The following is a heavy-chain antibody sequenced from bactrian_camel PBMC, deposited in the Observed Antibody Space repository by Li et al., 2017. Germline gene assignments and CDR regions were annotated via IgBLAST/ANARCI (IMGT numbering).Heavy chain of an antibody. CDR1: PATYTFKQYC. D-gene: IGHD5*01. J-gene: IGHJ4*01. CDR3: ATALRAEYIHIAQ. CDR2: ITTGGGAR. V-gene: IGHV3S1*01. Sequence: HVQLVESGGGSVQAGGSLRLSCAVSPATYTFKQYCMGWFRQAPGKEREAVAAITTGGGARYYVDSVKGRFAISRDNAKSMLYLQMNDLKIEDTAMYSCATALRAEYIHIAQRGQGTQVTVS.